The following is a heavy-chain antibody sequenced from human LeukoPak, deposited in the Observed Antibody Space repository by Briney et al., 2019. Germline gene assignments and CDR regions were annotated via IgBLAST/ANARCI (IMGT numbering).Heavy chain of an antibody. CDR3: ARESRIQLWLLDY. V-gene: IGHV3-30-3*01. Sequence: GGSLRLSCAASGFTVSSNYMNWVRQAPGKGLEWVAVISYDGSNKYYADSVKGRFTISRDDSKNTLYVQMNSLRAEDTAVYYCARESRIQLWLLDYWGQGTLVTVSS. D-gene: IGHD5-18*01. CDR2: ISYDGSNK. J-gene: IGHJ4*02. CDR1: GFTVSSNY.